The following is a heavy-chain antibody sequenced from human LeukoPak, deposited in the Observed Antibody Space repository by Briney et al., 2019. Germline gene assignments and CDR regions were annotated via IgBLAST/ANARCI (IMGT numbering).Heavy chain of an antibody. V-gene: IGHV1-2*06. J-gene: IGHJ4*02. Sequence: ASVKVSCKASGYTFTSYGISWVRQAPGQGLEWMGRINPNSGGTNYAQKFQGRVTMTRDTSISTAYMELSRLRSDDTAVYYCARDRRVQQLVLSGLRYLDYWGQGTLVTVSS. CDR3: ARDRRVQQLVLSGLRYLDY. CDR2: INPNSGGT. CDR1: GYTFTSYG. D-gene: IGHD6-13*01.